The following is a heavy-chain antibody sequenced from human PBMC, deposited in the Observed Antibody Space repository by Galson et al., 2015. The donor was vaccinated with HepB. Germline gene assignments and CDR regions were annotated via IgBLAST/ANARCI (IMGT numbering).Heavy chain of an antibody. CDR2: ISAHNGNT. CDR3: ARAVAAGDYYYGMGV. Sequence: SVKVSCKAAGYTFSSYGITWVRQAPGQGLQWMGRISAHNGNTNYAQELQGRVTMTTDTSTSTAYMELRSLRSDDTAVYYCARAVAAGDYYYGMGVWGQGTTVTVSS. V-gene: IGHV1-18*04. D-gene: IGHD6-13*01. J-gene: IGHJ6*02. CDR1: GYTFSSYG.